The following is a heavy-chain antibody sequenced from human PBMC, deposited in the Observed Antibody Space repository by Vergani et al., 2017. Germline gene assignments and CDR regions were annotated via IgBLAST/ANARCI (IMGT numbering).Heavy chain of an antibody. CDR1: GFTFSSYS. Sequence: VQLQESGPGLVKPGGSLRLSCAASGFTFSSYSMNWVRQAPGKGLEWVSSISSSSSYIYYADSVKGRFTISRDNAKNSLYLQMNSLRAEDTAVYYCVPSEFQQLAPFDYWGQGTLVTVSS. CDR2: ISSSSSYI. J-gene: IGHJ4*02. D-gene: IGHD6-13*01. CDR3: VPSEFQQLAPFDY. V-gene: IGHV3-21*01.